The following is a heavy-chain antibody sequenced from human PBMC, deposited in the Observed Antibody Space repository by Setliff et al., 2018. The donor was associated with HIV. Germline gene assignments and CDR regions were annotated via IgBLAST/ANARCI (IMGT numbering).Heavy chain of an antibody. D-gene: IGHD6-19*01. J-gene: IGHJ6*03. V-gene: IGHV4-31*02. CDR1: GGSISSGGYY. Sequence: SETLSLTCTVSGGSISSGGYYWSWIRQYPGEGLEWFGYILYSGSTYYNPSLKSRVTISVDTSKNQFSLKLSSVTAADTAVYYCARGATVAGMSYYSYHMDVWGKGTTVTVSS. CDR3: ARGATVAGMSYYSYHMDV. CDR2: ILYSGST.